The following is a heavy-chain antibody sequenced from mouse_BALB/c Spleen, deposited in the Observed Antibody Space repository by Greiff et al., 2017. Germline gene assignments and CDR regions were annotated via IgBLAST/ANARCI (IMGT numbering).Heavy chain of an antibody. CDR2: ISSGGSYT. D-gene: IGHD2-1*01. V-gene: IGHV5-6*02. CDR1: GFTFSSYG. CDR3: ARGGDGNSAWFAY. J-gene: IGHJ3*01. Sequence: EVKVVESGGDLVKPGGSLKLSCAASGFTFSSYGMSWVRQTPDKRLEWVATISSGGSYTYYPDSVKGRFTISRDNAKNTLYLQMSSLKSEDTAMYYCARGGDGNSAWFAYWGQGTLVTVSA.